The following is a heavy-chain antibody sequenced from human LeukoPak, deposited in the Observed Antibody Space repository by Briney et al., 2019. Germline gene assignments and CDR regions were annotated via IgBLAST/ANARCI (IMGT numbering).Heavy chain of an antibody. CDR2: INTDGRTT. D-gene: IGHD1-20*01. CDR1: GFTFRNHW. J-gene: IGHJ4*02. CDR3: ARSLIGIDDY. V-gene: IGHV3-74*03. Sequence: GGSLRLSCAAYGFTFRNHWMHWDRQAKGKGLVWVSRINTDGRTTTYADSVKGRFTVSRDNAKNTFYLQMNSLRAEDTAVYYCARSLIGIDDYWGQGSLVTVSS.